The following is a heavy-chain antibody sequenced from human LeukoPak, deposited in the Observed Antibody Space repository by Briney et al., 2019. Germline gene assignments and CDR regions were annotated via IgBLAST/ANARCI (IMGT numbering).Heavy chain of an antibody. CDR3: AKETSSGNFVTLDC. V-gene: IGHV3-74*01. J-gene: IGHJ4*02. CDR1: GFTFSAFW. CDR2: INSDDSRT. Sequence: GGSLRLSCAASGFTFSAFWMHWVRQAPGKGLVWVSRINSDDSRTTYADSVKGRFTISRDNAKNTLYLQMNSLRAEDTAVYYCAKETSSGNFVTLDCWGQGTLVTVSS. D-gene: IGHD1-26*01.